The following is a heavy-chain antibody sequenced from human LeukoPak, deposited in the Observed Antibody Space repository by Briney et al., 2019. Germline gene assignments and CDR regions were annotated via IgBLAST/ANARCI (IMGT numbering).Heavy chain of an antibody. CDR2: IAMDGNNK. CDR1: GFTFSSAG. CDR3: SKEVIAGGCNLEY. Sequence: LTGRSLRLSCAASGFTFSSAGMDWVRQAPGKWLEWVAVIAMDGNNKTYADSMTDRLTISRANSKNTLYMQMTSLRAEDLAMTYCSKEVIAGGCNLEYWGQGTLVTVSS. V-gene: IGHV3-30*18. J-gene: IGHJ4*02. D-gene: IGHD6-13*01.